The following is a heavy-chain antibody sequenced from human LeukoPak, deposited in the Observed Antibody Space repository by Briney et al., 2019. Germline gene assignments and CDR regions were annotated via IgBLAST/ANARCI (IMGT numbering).Heavy chain of an antibody. CDR1: GGSLSSGSYY. CDR3: ARDREGGRTTPHYFDY. J-gene: IGHJ4*02. CDR2: IYTSGST. V-gene: IGHV4-61*02. D-gene: IGHD1-1*01. Sequence: SETLSLTCTVSGGSLSSGSYYWSWIRQPAGKGLEWIGRIYTSGSTNYNPSLKSRVTISVDTSKNQFSLKLSSVTAADTVVYYCARDREGGRTTPHYFDYWGQGTLVTVSS.